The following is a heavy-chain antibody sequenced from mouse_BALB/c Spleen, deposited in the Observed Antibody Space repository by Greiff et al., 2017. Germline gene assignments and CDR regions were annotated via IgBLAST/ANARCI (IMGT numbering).Heavy chain of an antibody. V-gene: IGHV2-9*02. D-gene: IGHD2-10*01. CDR1: GFSLTSYG. CDR3: ARGPSYYGNYGDY. J-gene: IGHJ2*01. Sequence: VQLQQSGPGLVAPSQSLSITCTVSGFSLTSYGVHWVRQPPGKGLEWLGVIWAGGSTNYNLALMSRLSISKDNSKSQVFLKMNSLQTDDTAMYYCARGPSYYGNYGDYWGQGTTLTVSS. CDR2: IWAGGST.